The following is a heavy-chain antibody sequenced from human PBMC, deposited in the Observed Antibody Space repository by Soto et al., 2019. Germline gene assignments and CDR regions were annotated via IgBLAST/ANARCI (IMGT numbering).Heavy chain of an antibody. CDR2: IYYSGST. CDR1: GGSISSGDYY. V-gene: IGHV4-30-4*01. D-gene: IGHD3-22*01. Sequence: LLSSETLSLTCTVSGGSISSGDYYWSWIRQPPGKGLEWIGYIYYSGSTYYNPSLKSRVTISVDTSKNQFSLKLSSVTAADTAVYYCARSGDYYDSSGSVKAFDIWGQGTMVTVSS. J-gene: IGHJ3*02. CDR3: ARSGDYYDSSGSVKAFDI.